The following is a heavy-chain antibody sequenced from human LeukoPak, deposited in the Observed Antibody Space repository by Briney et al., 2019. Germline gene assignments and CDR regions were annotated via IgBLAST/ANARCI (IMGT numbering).Heavy chain of an antibody. D-gene: IGHD1-1*01. CDR2: IYYSGST. V-gene: IGHV4-59*01. CDR3: ARGVLESRKSRFDI. Sequence: PSETLSLSCTVSGGSISSYYWSWIRQPSGKGLEWIGYIYYSGSTNYNPSLKSRVTISVDTSKNQFSLKLSSVTAADTAVYYCARGVLESRKSRFDIWGQGTMVTVSS. CDR1: GGSISSYY. J-gene: IGHJ3*02.